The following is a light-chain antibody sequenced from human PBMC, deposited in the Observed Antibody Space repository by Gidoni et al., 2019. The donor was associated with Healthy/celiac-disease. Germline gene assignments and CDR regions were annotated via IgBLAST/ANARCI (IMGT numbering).Light chain of an antibody. J-gene: IGLJ3*02. V-gene: IGLV1-47*02. CDR3: AAWDDSLSGLV. CDR2: SNN. Sequence: QSVLTQPLSASGTPGQRVTISCSGSSSNIGSNYVYCYQHLPGTAPKLLIHSNNQRPSGVPDRFSGSKSGTSASLAISGLRSEDEADYYCAAWDDSLSGLVFGGGTKVTVL. CDR1: SSNIGSNY.